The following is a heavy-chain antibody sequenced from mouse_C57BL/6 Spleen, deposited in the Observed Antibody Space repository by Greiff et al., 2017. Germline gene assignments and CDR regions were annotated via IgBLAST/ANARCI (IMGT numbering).Heavy chain of an antibody. CDR1: GYAFSSSW. D-gene: IGHD2-13*01. Sequence: VQLQQSGPELVKPGASVKISCKASGYAFSSSWMNWVKQRPGKGLEWIGRIYPGDGDTNYNGKFKGKATLTADKSSSTAYMQLSSLTSADSAVYVYAGGNYSDHYWDFADWGTGTTVTVSS. CDR2: IYPGDGDT. V-gene: IGHV1-82*01. J-gene: IGHJ1*03. CDR3: AGGNYSDHYWDFAD.